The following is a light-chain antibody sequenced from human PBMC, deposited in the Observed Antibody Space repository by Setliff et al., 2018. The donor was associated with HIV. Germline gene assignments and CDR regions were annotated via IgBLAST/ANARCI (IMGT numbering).Light chain of an antibody. V-gene: IGLV2-14*03. Sequence: QSALTQPASVSESPGQSITISCTGTSSDVGAYNFVSWYQQYPGKAPQLMIYDVFDRPSGVSHRFSGSKSGNTASLTISGLRPEDEADYYCRSFTTSRKVVFGTGTKVTV. J-gene: IGLJ1*01. CDR1: SSDVGAYNF. CDR3: RSFTTSRKVV. CDR2: DVF.